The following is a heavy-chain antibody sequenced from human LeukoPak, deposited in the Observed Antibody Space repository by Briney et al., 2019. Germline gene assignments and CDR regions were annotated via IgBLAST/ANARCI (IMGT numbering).Heavy chain of an antibody. CDR3: AREAEPDSSSSFDY. CDR2: IYYSGST. J-gene: IGHJ4*02. V-gene: IGHV4-39*02. D-gene: IGHD6-6*01. Sequence: PSETLSLTCTVSGGSISSSSYYWGWIRQPPGKGLEWIGSIYYSGSTYYNPSLKSRVTISVDTSKNQFSLKLSSVTAADTAVYYCAREAEPDSSSSFDYWGQGTLVTVSS. CDR1: GGSISSSSYY.